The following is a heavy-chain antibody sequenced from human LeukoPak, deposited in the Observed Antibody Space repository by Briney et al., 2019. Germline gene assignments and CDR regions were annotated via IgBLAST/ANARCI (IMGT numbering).Heavy chain of an antibody. V-gene: IGHV3-23*01. D-gene: IGHD3-22*01. CDR3: AKADSSGYYPIFDY. CDR1: GFTFSNYG. J-gene: IGHJ4*02. CDR2: ISGSGGST. Sequence: GGTLRLSCAASGFTFSNYGMSWVRQAPGKGLEWVSVISGSGGSTYYADSVKGRFTISRDNSKNTLYLQMNSLRAEDTAVYYCAKADSSGYYPIFDYWGQGTLVTVSS.